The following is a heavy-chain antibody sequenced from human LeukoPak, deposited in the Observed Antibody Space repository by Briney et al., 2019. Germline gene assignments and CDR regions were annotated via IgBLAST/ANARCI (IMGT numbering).Heavy chain of an antibody. CDR1: GGSISSGGYY. CDR2: IYYSGST. Sequence: PSETLSLTCTVSGGSISSGGYYWSWIRQHPGKGLEWIGYIYYSGSTNYNPSLKSRVTISVDTSDNQFSLKLTSVTAADTAVYYCAKYVSTGWFDPWGQGTLVTVSS. D-gene: IGHD5/OR15-5a*01. CDR3: AKYVSTGWFDP. V-gene: IGHV4-61*08. J-gene: IGHJ5*02.